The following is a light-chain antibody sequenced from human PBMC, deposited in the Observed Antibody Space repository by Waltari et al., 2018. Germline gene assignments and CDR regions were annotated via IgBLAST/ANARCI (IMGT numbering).Light chain of an antibody. CDR2: AAS. Sequence: DIQRTQSPTPLSASAGDRVTSTCRASQGINTYLNWYQQNPGKAPHRLIYAASSLESGVPSRFRGSGSGTDFTLTISSLQPEDFATYYCLQYNSNPYSFGQGTKVEIK. J-gene: IGKJ2*03. V-gene: IGKV1-17*01. CDR3: LQYNSNPYS. CDR1: QGINTY.